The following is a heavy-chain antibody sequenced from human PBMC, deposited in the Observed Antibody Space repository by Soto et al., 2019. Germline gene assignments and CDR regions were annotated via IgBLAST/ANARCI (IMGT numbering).Heavy chain of an antibody. Sequence: ASVKVSCKASGYTFTSYYMHWVRQAPGQGLEWMGMINPGGGSTNYAQKFQGRVTMTRDTSTSTVSMELSSLRSEDTAVYYCAKSGGYYGMDVWGRGTTVTVSS. CDR1: GYTFTSYY. V-gene: IGHV1-46*01. CDR2: INPGGGST. CDR3: AKSGGYYGMDV. J-gene: IGHJ6*02. D-gene: IGHD3-10*01.